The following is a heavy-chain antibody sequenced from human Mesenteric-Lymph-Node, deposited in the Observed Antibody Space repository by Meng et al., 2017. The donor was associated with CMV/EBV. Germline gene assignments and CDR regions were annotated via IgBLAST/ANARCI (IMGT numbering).Heavy chain of an antibody. Sequence: QITLKESGTTLVKPTQTLTLTCTFSGFSLSTSGVGVGWIRQPPGKALEWLALIYWDDDKRYSPSLKSRLTITKDTSKNQVVLTMTNMDPVDTATYYCAHSSGIAAAGPFYFDYWGQGTLVTVSS. V-gene: IGHV2-5*02. J-gene: IGHJ4*02. CDR1: GFSLSTSGVG. D-gene: IGHD6-13*01. CDR2: IYWDDDK. CDR3: AHSSGIAAAGPFYFDY.